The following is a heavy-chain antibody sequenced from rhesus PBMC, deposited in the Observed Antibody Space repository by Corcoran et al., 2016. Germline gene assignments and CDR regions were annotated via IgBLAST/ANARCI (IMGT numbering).Heavy chain of an antibody. CDR3: ARDDGYNGNRLDF. CDR2: ISPHNGKK. CDR1: GFSFTRHS. Sequence: QVQLVQSGSEIRQPGASVRLSCQTSGFSFTRHSIHWIRQAPGQGLEWIGLISPHNGKKEFAQIFQDRVSMTTDTSTSTGYMALSSLRSEDTALYYCARDDGYNGNRLDFWGQGVLVTVSS. D-gene: IGHD5-30*01. V-gene: IGHV1-180*01. J-gene: IGHJ4*01.